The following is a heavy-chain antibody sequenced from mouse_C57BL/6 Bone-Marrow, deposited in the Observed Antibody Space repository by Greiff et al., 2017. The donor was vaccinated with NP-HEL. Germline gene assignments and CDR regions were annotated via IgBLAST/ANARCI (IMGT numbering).Heavy chain of an antibody. CDR3: ARLFITTVVAPYWYFDF. CDR2: ISSGSSTI. V-gene: IGHV5-17*01. J-gene: IGHJ1*03. Sequence: EVQLVESGGGLVKPGGSLKLSCAASGFTFSDYGMHWVRQAPEQGLEWVAYISSGSSTIYYADTVKGRFTISRDNSKNTLFLQMTSLRSEDTAMYYCARLFITTVVAPYWYFDFWGTGTTVTVSS. CDR1: GFTFSDYG. D-gene: IGHD1-1*01.